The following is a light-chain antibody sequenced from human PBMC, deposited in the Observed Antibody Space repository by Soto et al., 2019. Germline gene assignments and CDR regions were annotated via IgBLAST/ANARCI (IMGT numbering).Light chain of an antibody. CDR2: SDN. Sequence: QSVLTQPPSASGTPGQRVTISCSGRSSNVGSNTVNWYQQLPGTAPRLLMHSDNQRPSGVPDRFSGSKSGTSASLAISGLQSEDEADYYCATWDDSLTGPVFGGGTKLTV. CDR3: ATWDDSLTGPV. CDR1: SSNVGSNT. J-gene: IGLJ2*01. V-gene: IGLV1-44*01.